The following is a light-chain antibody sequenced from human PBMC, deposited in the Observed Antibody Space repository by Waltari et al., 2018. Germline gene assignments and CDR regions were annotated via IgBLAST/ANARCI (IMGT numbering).Light chain of an antibody. CDR1: ETISDW. J-gene: IGKJ1*01. V-gene: IGKV1-5*03. CDR2: QAT. CDR3: QEYIGGT. Sequence: DIQMTQSPSSLSASIGDRVTITCRASETISDWLAWYQQKPGSVPKLLIFQATILDRGCPSRFGGSAFGTEFTLTISSLEPEDFATYYCQEYIGGTFGQGTKVDIK.